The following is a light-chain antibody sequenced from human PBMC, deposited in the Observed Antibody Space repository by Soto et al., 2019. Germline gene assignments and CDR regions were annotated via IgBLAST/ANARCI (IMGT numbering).Light chain of an antibody. V-gene: IGKV1-6*01. Sequence: SQMPQSHSSLSASVGDRVTITCRASQGIRNDLAWFQQKPGKAPNLLISAASNLQSGVPSRFSGRGSGTDFTLTISSLQPEDSATYYCEQDSTCPYSFGHGTKVDIK. CDR1: QGIRND. J-gene: IGKJ2*03. CDR2: AAS. CDR3: EQDSTCPYS.